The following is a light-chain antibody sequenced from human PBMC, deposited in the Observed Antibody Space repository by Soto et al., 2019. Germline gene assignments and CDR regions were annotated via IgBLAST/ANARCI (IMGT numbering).Light chain of an antibody. V-gene: IGKV3-11*01. Sequence: EVVLTQSPATLSLSPGERATLSCTASQSISTYLTWYQHKPGQAPRLLIYDASRRAPGIPARFSGSGSGTDFTLTISSLEPEDFAVYYCQQRRNWPPLTFGGGNKVESK. CDR3: QQRRNWPPLT. CDR2: DAS. CDR1: QSISTY. J-gene: IGKJ4*01.